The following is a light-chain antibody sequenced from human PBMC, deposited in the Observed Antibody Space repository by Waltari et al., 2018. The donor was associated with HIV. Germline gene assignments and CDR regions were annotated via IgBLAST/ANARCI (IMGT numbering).Light chain of an antibody. CDR2: VAS. CDR1: QDIDRF. Sequence: DIQMTQSPSSLYASFGDRVTITCRAIQDIDRFLHWYQQKPGKAPKLLIYVASNLQDGVPPRFSGSGSATEFTLTITSLQPDDFANYFCQQTYRRPHTFGGGTKLE. CDR3: QQTYRRPHT. V-gene: IGKV1-39*01. J-gene: IGKJ4*01.